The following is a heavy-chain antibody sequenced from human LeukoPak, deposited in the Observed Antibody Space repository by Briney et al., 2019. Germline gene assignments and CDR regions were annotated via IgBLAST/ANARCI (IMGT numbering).Heavy chain of an antibody. J-gene: IGHJ4*02. D-gene: IGHD3-10*01. CDR3: ANSPRDYYGSGSSHPFDS. CDR1: GFTFSSYA. V-gene: IGHV3-23*01. Sequence: PGGSLRLSCAASGFTFSSYAMSWVRQAPGKGLEWVPAISGSGDSTYYADSVKGRFTISRDNSKNTLYLQMNSLRAEDTAVYYCANSPRDYYGSGSSHPFDSWGQGTLVTVSS. CDR2: ISGSGDST.